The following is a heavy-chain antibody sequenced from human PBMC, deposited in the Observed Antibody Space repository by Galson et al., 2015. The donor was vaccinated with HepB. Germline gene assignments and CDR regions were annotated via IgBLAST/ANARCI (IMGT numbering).Heavy chain of an antibody. Sequence: SLRLSCAASGFTFSNAWMSWVRQAPGKGLEWVGRIKSKTDGGTTDYAAPVKGRFTISRDDSKNTLYLQMNSLKTEDTAVYYCTTLLDRRVTSNWFDPWGQGTLVTVSS. V-gene: IGHV3-15*01. CDR1: GFTFSNAW. CDR3: TTLLDRRVTSNWFDP. J-gene: IGHJ5*02. CDR2: IKSKTDGGTT. D-gene: IGHD2-21*02.